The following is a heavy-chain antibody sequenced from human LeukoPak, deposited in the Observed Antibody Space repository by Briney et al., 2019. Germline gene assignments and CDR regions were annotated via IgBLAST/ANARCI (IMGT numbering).Heavy chain of an antibody. CDR1: GYTFTSYG. V-gene: IGHV1-18*01. J-gene: IGHJ3*02. Sequence: ASVKVSCKASGYTFTSYGISWVRQAPGQGLEWMGWISAYNGNTNYAQKLQGRVTMTTDTSTSTAYMELRSLRSDDTAVYYSARALRVGAAGSDAFDIWGQGTMVTVSS. CDR2: ISAYNGNT. CDR3: ARALRVGAAGSDAFDI. D-gene: IGHD1-26*01.